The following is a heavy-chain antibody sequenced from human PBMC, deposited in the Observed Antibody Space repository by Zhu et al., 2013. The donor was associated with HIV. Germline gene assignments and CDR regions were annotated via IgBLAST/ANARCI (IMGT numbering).Heavy chain of an antibody. CDR1: SHSFTGNY. CDR3: ARDRSTCSSTTCYNYLDY. D-gene: IGHD2-2*02. CDR2: INPNSGDT. Sequence: QVQLMQSGAEVKKPGASVKVSCRASSHSFTGNYIDWVRQAPGQGLEWIGWINPNSGDTNYAQNFQGRVTMTRDTSTTTAYMELSRLRSDDTAVYYCARDRSTCSSTTCYNYLDYWGQGTLVTVSS. J-gene: IGHJ4*02. V-gene: IGHV1-2*02.